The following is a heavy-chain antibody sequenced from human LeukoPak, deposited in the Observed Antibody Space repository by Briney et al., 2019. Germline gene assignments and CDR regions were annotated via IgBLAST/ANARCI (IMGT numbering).Heavy chain of an antibody. CDR3: ARDQSGGSTFWYFDL. J-gene: IGHJ2*01. D-gene: IGHD4-23*01. V-gene: IGHV5-10-1*01. CDR2: IDPSDSYT. CDR1: AYNFANYW. Sequence: GESLQISCKGSAYNFANYWISWVRQMPGKGLEWMGRIDPSDSYTDYSPSFQGHVTLSVDKSINTAYLQRSGLKASDTATYYCARDQSGGSTFWYFDLWGRGTLVTVSS.